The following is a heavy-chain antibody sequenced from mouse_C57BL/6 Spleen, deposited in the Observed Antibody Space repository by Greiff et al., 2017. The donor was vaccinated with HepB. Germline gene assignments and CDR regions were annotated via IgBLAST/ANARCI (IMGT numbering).Heavy chain of an antibody. CDR1: GYTFTDYN. V-gene: IGHV1-22*01. Sequence: EVQLQQSGPELVKPGASVKMSCKASGYTFTDYNMHWVKQSHGKSLEWIGYINPNNGGTSYNQKFKGKATLTVNKSSSTAYMELRSLTSEDSAVYYCARSYYGSRNYFDYWGQGTTLTVSS. D-gene: IGHD1-1*01. CDR2: INPNNGGT. J-gene: IGHJ2*01. CDR3: ARSYYGSRNYFDY.